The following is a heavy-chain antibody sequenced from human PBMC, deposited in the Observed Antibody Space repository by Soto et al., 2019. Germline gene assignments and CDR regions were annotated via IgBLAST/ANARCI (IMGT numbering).Heavy chain of an antibody. CDR3: ASVVHYYDSSGFNWFDP. J-gene: IGHJ5*02. Sequence: GGSLRLSCAASGFTFSDYYMSWIRQAPGKGLEWVSYISSSGSTIYYADSVKGRFTIFRDNAKNSLYLQMNSLRAEDTAVYYCASVVHYYDSSGFNWFDPWGQGTLVTVSS. D-gene: IGHD3-22*01. V-gene: IGHV3-11*01. CDR1: GFTFSDYY. CDR2: ISSSGSTI.